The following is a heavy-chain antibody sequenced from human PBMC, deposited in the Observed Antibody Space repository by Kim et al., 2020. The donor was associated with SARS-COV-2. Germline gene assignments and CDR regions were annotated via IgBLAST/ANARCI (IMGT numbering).Heavy chain of an antibody. CDR3: AKDISGSRFYYFYY. D-gene: IGHD3-10*01. V-gene: IGHV3-9*01. J-gene: IGHJ4*02. Sequence: ADSVKGRFTMSRNNANNSLYLQMNRLRAEDTALYYCAKDISGSRFYYFYYWGQGTLVTVSS.